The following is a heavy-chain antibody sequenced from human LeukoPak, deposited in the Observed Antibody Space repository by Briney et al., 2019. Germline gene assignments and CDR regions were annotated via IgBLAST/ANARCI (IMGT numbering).Heavy chain of an antibody. J-gene: IGHJ4*02. CDR2: ITGDSSRT. D-gene: IGHD2-2*01. V-gene: IGHV3-23*01. Sequence: PGGSLRLSCAASGXSFSSYALTWVRQAPGKGLEWVSVITGDSSRTYYAASVKGRFTISRDNSKNTLYLQMNSLRAEDTAVYYCAKNSWSCSRAACYEDWGQGILVTVSS. CDR3: AKNSWSCSRAACYED. CDR1: GXSFSSYA.